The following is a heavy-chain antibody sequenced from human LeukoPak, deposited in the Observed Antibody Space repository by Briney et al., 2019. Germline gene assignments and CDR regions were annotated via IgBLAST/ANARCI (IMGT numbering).Heavy chain of an antibody. J-gene: IGHJ6*03. D-gene: IGHD5-18*01. CDR1: GGSFSGYY. Sequence: SETLSLTCAVYGGSFSGYYWSWIRLPPGKGLEWIGEINHSGSTNYNPSFKSRVTISVDTSKNQFSLKLSSVTAADTAVYYCARDLLGYSYGYSYYYYMDVWGKGTTVTVSS. V-gene: IGHV4-34*01. CDR2: INHSGST. CDR3: ARDLLGYSYGYSYYYYMDV.